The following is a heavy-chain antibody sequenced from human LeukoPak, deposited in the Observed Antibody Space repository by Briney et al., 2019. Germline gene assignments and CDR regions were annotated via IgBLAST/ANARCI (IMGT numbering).Heavy chain of an antibody. CDR1: GGSISRGGYS. CDR3: ARGPWYYYDSSGYYYAPRLDY. Sequence: PSGTRSLTCTVSGGSISRGGYSCSWIRQHPGKGLEWIGYIYYSGSTYYTPYLKSRVTISVDTSKNQFSLKLSSVTAADTAVYYCARGPWYYYDSSGYYYAPRLDYWGQGTLVTVSS. CDR2: IYYSGST. D-gene: IGHD3-22*01. V-gene: IGHV4-31*03. J-gene: IGHJ4*02.